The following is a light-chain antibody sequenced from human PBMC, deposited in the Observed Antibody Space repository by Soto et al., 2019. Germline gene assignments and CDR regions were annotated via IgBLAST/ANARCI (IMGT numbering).Light chain of an antibody. Sequence: QSALTQPASVSGSPGQSITISCTGTSSDVGGYNYVSWYQQHPGKAPKLMIYDVSNRPSGVSNRFSGSKSGTTASLTISGLQAEDEADYYCCSYTSSSTLYVVFGGGTKLTVL. CDR1: SSDVGGYNY. CDR2: DVS. CDR3: CSYTSSSTLYVV. V-gene: IGLV2-14*01. J-gene: IGLJ2*01.